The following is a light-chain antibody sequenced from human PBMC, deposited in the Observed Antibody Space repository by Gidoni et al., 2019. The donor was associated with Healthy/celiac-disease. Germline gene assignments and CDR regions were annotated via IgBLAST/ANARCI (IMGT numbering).Light chain of an antibody. CDR2: AAP. V-gene: IGKV1-39*01. Sequence: DIQMTQSPSSLSASVGDRVTITCRASQSISSYLNWYQQKPGKAPKLLIYAAPSLQSGVPSRFSGSGSWTDFTLTISSLQPEDFATYYCQQSYSTPTTFGQGTKLEIK. CDR3: QQSYSTPTT. J-gene: IGKJ2*01. CDR1: QSISSY.